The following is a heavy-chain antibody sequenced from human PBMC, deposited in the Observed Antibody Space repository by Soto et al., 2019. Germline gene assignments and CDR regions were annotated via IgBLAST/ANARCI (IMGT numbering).Heavy chain of an antibody. V-gene: IGHV4-31*03. Sequence: PSETLSLTCTVSGGSISSGGYYWSWIRQHPGKGLVWIGYIYYSGSTYYNPSLKSRVTISVDTSKNQFSLKLSSVTAADTAVYYCARVGYYDSSGYVGFNGRVDYWGQGTLVTVSS. CDR3: ARVGYYDSSGYVGFNGRVDY. CDR2: IYYSGST. CDR1: GGSISSGGYY. D-gene: IGHD3-22*01. J-gene: IGHJ4*02.